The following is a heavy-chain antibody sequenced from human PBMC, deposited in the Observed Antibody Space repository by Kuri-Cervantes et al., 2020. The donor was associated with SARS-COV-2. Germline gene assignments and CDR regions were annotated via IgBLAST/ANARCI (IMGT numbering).Heavy chain of an antibody. D-gene: IGHD6-19*01. V-gene: IGHV3-30-3*01. CDR2: ISYDGSNK. J-gene: IGHJ4*02. CDR1: GFTVSSNY. Sequence: GESLKISCAASGFTVSSNYMSWVCQAPGKGLEWVAVISYDGSNKYYADSVKGRFTISRDNSKNTLYLQMNSLRAEDTAVYYCAREEVLAVAGTGGFDYWGQGTLVTVSS. CDR3: AREEVLAVAGTGGFDY.